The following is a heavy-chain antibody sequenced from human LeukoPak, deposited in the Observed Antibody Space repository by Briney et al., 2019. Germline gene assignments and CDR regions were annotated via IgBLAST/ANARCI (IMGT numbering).Heavy chain of an antibody. CDR3: ARVPIAVAGPGGSY. CDR1: GYTFTSYD. CDR2: MNPNSGNT. V-gene: IGHV1-8*01. J-gene: IGHJ4*02. Sequence: ASVKVSCKASGYTFTSYDINWVRQATGQGLEWMGWMNPNSGNTGYAQKFQGRVTMTRNASISTAYMELSSLRSEDTAVYYCARVPIAVAGPGGSYWGQGTLVTVSS. D-gene: IGHD6-19*01.